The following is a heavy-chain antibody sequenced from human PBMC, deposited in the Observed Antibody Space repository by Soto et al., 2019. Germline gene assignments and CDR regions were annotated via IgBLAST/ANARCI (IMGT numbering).Heavy chain of an antibody. J-gene: IGHJ3*02. CDR2: IKQDGSEK. CDR1: GFTFRNYW. CDR3: VRGRGFLRFGEPHRERYGMDI. D-gene: IGHD3-10*01. Sequence: DVPLVESGGGLVQPGGSLRLSCAASGFTFRNYWMTWVRQAPGKGLEWVANIKQDGSEKYYVESVKGRFTISRDNAKNSLDLQMNSLRAEDTAVYYCVRGRGFLRFGEPHRERYGMDIW. V-gene: IGHV3-7*04.